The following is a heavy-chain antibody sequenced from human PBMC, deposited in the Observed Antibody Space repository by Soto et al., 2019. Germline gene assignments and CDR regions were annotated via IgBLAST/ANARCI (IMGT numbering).Heavy chain of an antibody. CDR1: GGSIRSHY. CDR2: IFYSGST. CDR3: ARLKHDFWSSYYY. J-gene: IGHJ4*01. D-gene: IGHD3-3*01. Sequence: SETLSLTCTVSGGSIRSHYWSWIRQPPGKGLEWIANIFYSGSTEYNPSLKSRVTISVDTSKNQFSLRLSSVTAADTAIYYCARLKHDFWSSYYYWGHGTLVTVSS. V-gene: IGHV4-59*08.